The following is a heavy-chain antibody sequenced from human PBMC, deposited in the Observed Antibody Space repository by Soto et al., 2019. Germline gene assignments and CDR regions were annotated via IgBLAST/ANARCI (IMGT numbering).Heavy chain of an antibody. CDR2: ISSDGSNK. V-gene: IGHV3-30-3*01. CDR1: GFTFSSHA. J-gene: IGHJ4*02. Sequence: QVQLVESGGGVVQPGRSLRLSCSVSGFTFSSHAMQWVRQAPGKGLGWVALISSDGSNKYYADSVKGRFTTSRDNSKNTMYLQMNSLRVEDTAVYYCARDDEGGSDCDLGYWGQGALVTVSS. CDR3: ARDDEGGSDCDLGY. D-gene: IGHD1-26*01.